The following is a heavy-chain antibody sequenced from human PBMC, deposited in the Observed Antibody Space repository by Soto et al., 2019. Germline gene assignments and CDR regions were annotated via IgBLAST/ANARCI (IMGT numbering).Heavy chain of an antibody. CDR1: GFSFSDYY. V-gene: IGHV3-72*01. J-gene: IGHJ4*02. CDR3: ARDTGGSYDY. D-gene: IGHD1-26*01. CDR2: SRNKANSYNT. Sequence: EVQLVESGGGLVQPGGSLRLSCAASGFSFSDYYMDWVRQVPGKGLEWVGRSRNKANSYNTEYAPSVKGRFSISRDKSKDSMDLQMNSLKTEDTAGYFCARDTGGSYDYWGQGALVTVSS.